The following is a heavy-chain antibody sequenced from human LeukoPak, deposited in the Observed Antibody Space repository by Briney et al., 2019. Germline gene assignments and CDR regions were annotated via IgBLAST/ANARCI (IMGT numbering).Heavy chain of an antibody. CDR3: TGGVITGGFDY. J-gene: IGHJ4*02. CDR2: TYYRSKWYN. D-gene: IGHD3-10*01. Sequence: SQTLSLTCAISGDTVSSNSAAWNWLRQSPSRGLEWLGRTYYRSKWYNDYALSVKSRITINQDTSKNQFSPQLNSVTPQDTAVYYCTGGVITGGFDYWGQGTMVTVSS. V-gene: IGHV6-1*01. CDR1: GDTVSSNSAA.